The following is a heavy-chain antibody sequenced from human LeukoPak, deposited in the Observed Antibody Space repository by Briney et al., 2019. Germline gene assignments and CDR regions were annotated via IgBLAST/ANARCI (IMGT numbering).Heavy chain of an antibody. J-gene: IGHJ4*02. D-gene: IGHD2-15*01. CDR2: ISYDGSNK. CDR1: GFTFSSYA. CDR3: ACYGLFDY. V-gene: IGHV3-30*04. Sequence: GSLRLSCAASGFTFSSYAMHWVRQAPGKGLEWVAVISYDGSNKYYADSVKGRFTISRDNSKNTLYLQMNSLRAEDTAVYYCACYGLFDYWGQGTLVTVSS.